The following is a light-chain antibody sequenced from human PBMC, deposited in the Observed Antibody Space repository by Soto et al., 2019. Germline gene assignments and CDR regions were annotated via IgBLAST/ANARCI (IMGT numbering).Light chain of an antibody. CDR2: EAC. CDR1: QGVSSSS. V-gene: IGKV3-20*01. J-gene: IGKJ1*01. Sequence: EFVLTQSPGTLSLSPGARATLSCRAGQGVSSSSLAWYQQTPGHAPRHLIDEACRGASGIPDRFSGSRSGTDFALTISRLEPEDFAVYYGQQYRTFGQGTKVDIK. CDR3: QQYRT.